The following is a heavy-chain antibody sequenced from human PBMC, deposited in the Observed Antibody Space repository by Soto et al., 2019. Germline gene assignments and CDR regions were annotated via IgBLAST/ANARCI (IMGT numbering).Heavy chain of an antibody. V-gene: IGHV4-59*08. D-gene: IGHD2-15*01. CDR1: GGSISSYY. Sequence: ETLSLTCTVSGGSISSYYWSWIRQPPGKGLEWIGYIYYSGSTNYNPSLKRRVTKSVDTSKNQFSLKLSSVTAADTALFYCARLHCSGGSCYDLAWFDPWGQGTLVTVSS. CDR3: ARLHCSGGSCYDLAWFDP. CDR2: IYYSGST. J-gene: IGHJ5*02.